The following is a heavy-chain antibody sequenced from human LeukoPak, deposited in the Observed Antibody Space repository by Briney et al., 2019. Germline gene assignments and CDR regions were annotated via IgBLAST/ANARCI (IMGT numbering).Heavy chain of an antibody. CDR2: ISSSSSYI. J-gene: IGHJ3*02. Sequence: GGSLRLSCAASGFTFSSYSMNWVRQAPGKGLEWVSSISSSSSYIYYADSVKGRFTISRDNAKNSLYLQMNSLRAEDTAVYYCARALWFGDSGPDAFDIWGQGTMVTVSS. CDR1: GFTFSSYS. CDR3: ARALWFGDSGPDAFDI. V-gene: IGHV3-21*01. D-gene: IGHD3-10*01.